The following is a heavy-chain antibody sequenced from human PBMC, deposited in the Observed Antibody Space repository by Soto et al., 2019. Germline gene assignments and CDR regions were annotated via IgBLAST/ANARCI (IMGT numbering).Heavy chain of an antibody. D-gene: IGHD6-13*01. V-gene: IGHV1-18*01. CDR2: ISGYNGKT. Sequence: QVHLVQSGAELKKPGASVKLSCKASGYTFSNYGISWVRQAPGQGPEWMGWISGYNGKTKYEQSLQGRVTMATDTSASTAYLELRSLGSDDTAIYYCARGGSTWSAEYYQLWGQGTVVIVSS. J-gene: IGHJ1*01. CDR1: GYTFSNYG. CDR3: ARGGSTWSAEYYQL.